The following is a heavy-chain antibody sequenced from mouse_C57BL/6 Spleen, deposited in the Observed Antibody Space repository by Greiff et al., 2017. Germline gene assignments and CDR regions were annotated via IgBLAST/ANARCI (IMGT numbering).Heavy chain of an antibody. V-gene: IGHV5-9-1*02. Sequence: EVQGVESGEGLVKPGGSLKLSCAASGFTFSSYAMSWVRQTPEKRLEWVAYISSGGDYIYYADTVKGRFTISRDNARNTLYLQMSSLKSEDTAMYYCTRAPYDYDAGYYAMDYWGQGTSVTVSS. J-gene: IGHJ4*01. CDR2: ISSGGDYI. CDR3: TRAPYDYDAGYYAMDY. CDR1: GFTFSSYA. D-gene: IGHD2-4*01.